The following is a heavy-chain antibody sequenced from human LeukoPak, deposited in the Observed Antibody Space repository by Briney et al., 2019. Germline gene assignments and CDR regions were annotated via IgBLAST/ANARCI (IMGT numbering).Heavy chain of an antibody. J-gene: IGHJ4*02. Sequence: SETLSLTCTVSGDSITRNTYYWVWVRQPPGKGLEWIGSINYSGRTFYSSSLKSRATISVDTFRNQFSLKVTSVTAADTAVYSCARLSTSDTDGNYFDFWGQGILVTVSS. CDR1: GDSITRNTYY. CDR2: INYSGRT. V-gene: IGHV4-39*01. D-gene: IGHD1-1*01. CDR3: ARLSTSDTDGNYFDF.